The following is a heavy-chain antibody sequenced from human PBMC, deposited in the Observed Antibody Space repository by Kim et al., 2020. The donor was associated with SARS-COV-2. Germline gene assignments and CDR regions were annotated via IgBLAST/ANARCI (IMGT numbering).Heavy chain of an antibody. CDR3: ARGDPQGFWSGYSFIGYYGMDV. D-gene: IGHD3-3*01. Sequence: ASVKVSCKASGYTFTSYGISWVRQAPGQGLEWMGWISAYNGNTNYAQKLQGRVTMTTDTSTSTAYMELRSLRSDDTAVYYCARGDPQGFWSGYSFIGYYGMDVWGQGTTVTVSS. CDR1: GYTFTSYG. J-gene: IGHJ6*02. CDR2: ISAYNGNT. V-gene: IGHV1-18*01.